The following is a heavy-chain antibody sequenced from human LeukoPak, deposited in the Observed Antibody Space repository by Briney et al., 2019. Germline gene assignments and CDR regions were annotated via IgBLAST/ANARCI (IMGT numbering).Heavy chain of an antibody. Sequence: SETLSLTCTVSGASIRSGDYYWSWIRQPPGKGLEWIGYIYDSGSTYYNPSLKSRITISVNTSENRFSLKLSSVTATDTAVYYCARDCSGGSCYGAFDIWGQGTMVTVSS. CDR3: ARDCSGGSCYGAFDI. V-gene: IGHV4-30-4*01. CDR2: IYDSGST. J-gene: IGHJ3*02. D-gene: IGHD2-15*01. CDR1: GASIRSGDYY.